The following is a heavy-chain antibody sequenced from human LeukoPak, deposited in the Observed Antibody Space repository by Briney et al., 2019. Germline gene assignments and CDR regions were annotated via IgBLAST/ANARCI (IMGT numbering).Heavy chain of an antibody. CDR2: ISSSSSYI. J-gene: IGHJ4*02. CDR3: AREPPRITIFGVVIIRGNFDY. Sequence: PGGSLRLSCAASGFTFSSYSMNWVRQAPGKGLEWVSSISSSSSYIYYADSVKGRFTISRDNAKNSLYLQMNSLRAEDTAVYYCAREPPRITIFGVVIIRGNFDYWGQGTLVTVSS. CDR1: GFTFSSYS. V-gene: IGHV3-21*01. D-gene: IGHD3-3*01.